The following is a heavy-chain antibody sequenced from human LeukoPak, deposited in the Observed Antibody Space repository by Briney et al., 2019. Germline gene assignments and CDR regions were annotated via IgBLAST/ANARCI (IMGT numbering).Heavy chain of an antibody. CDR3: ARDDPVVTEYFQH. CDR1: GFTFSDYY. Sequence: PGGSLRLSCAASGFTFSDYYMSWIRQAPGKGLEWVSYISSSSSYTNYADSVKGRFTISRDNAKNSLYLQMNSLRAKDTAVYYCARDDPVVTEYFQHWGQGTLVTVSS. V-gene: IGHV3-11*05. J-gene: IGHJ1*01. D-gene: IGHD3-22*01. CDR2: ISSSSSYT.